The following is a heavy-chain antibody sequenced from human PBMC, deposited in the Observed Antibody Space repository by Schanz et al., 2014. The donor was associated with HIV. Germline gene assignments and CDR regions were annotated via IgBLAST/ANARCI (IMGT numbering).Heavy chain of an antibody. CDR3: ARETAEYSRTPVSGFDP. J-gene: IGHJ5*02. Sequence: QVQLVQSGAEVKKPGASVKVSCKASGYIFTIYSLHWVRQAPGQGLEWMGMINPSGGSTRYAQKFQGRVTMTRDTSTSTAYMDLSSLRSEDTAVYYCARETAEYSRTPVSGFDPWGQGTLVTVSS. CDR2: INPSGGST. V-gene: IGHV1-46*01. D-gene: IGHD6-13*01. CDR1: GYIFTIYS.